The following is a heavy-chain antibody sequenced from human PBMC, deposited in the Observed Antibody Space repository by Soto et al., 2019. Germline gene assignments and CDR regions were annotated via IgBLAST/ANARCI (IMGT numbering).Heavy chain of an antibody. CDR1: GGSISSYY. CDR3: ARRYGGTFDY. CDR2: IYYSGST. V-gene: IGHV4-59*08. D-gene: IGHD2-15*01. J-gene: IGHJ4*02. Sequence: SETLSLTCTVSGGSISSYYWSWIRQPPGKGLEWIGYIYYSGSTNYNPSPKSRVTISVDTSKNQFSLKLSSVTAADTAVYYCARRYGGTFDYWGPGTLVNVSS.